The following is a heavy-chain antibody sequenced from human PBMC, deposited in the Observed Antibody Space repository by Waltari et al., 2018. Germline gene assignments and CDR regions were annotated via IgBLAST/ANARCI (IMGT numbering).Heavy chain of an antibody. J-gene: IGHJ5*02. CDR3: ARGRDVFANFDYNWFDP. Sequence: QVQLVQSGAEVLRPGASVTVSCTASGYTFIHYAIKWVRQAAGQGLEWMGWVNPNSGATAYAQKFQGRITMTWDTSISTAYMELSNLRSDDTAVLYCARGRDVFANFDYNWFDPWGQGTLVTVSS. CDR1: GYTFIHYA. CDR2: VNPNSGAT. V-gene: IGHV1-8*02. D-gene: IGHD3-3*01.